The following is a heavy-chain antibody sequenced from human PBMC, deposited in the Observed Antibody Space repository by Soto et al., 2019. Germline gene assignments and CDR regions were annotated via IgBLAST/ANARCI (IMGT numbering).Heavy chain of an antibody. J-gene: IGHJ4*02. CDR1: GFTFSNAW. CDR2: IKRKSDGETA. CDR3: ARPPNYYDSSGYYGY. Sequence: GGSLRLSCVASGFTFSNAWMSWVRQAPGKGLEWVGRIKRKSDGETADYAAPVNGRFTISRDDSKNTLYLQMNSLKTEDTAVYYCARPPNYYDSSGYYGYWGQGTLVTVSS. D-gene: IGHD3-22*01. V-gene: IGHV3-15*01.